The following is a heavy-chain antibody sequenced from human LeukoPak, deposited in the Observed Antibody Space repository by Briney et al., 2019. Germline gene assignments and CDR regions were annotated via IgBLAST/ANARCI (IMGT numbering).Heavy chain of an antibody. CDR2: IYTSGST. D-gene: IGHD3-22*01. CDR3: AREGYYYDSSGYYSIDY. V-gene: IGHV4-4*07. J-gene: IGHJ4*02. CDR1: GGSISSYY. Sequence: PSETLSLTCTVSGGSISSYYWSWIRQPAGRGLEWIGRIYTSGSTNYNPSLKSRVTMSVDTSKNQFSLKLSSVTAADTAVYYCAREGYYYDSSGYYSIDYWGQGTLVTVSS.